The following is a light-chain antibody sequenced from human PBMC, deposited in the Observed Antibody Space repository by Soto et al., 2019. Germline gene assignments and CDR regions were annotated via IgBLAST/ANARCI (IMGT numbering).Light chain of an antibody. J-gene: IGKJ4*01. Sequence: EIVMTQSPATLAVSPGERATLSCRASQSISSNLAWYQQKPGQAPRLLIYGASTRATDIPARFSGSESGTEFTITISSLQSEDFAFYYCQQSNNWPPRVTFGGGTKVEIK. CDR2: GAS. V-gene: IGKV3-15*01. CDR1: QSISSN. CDR3: QQSNNWPPRVT.